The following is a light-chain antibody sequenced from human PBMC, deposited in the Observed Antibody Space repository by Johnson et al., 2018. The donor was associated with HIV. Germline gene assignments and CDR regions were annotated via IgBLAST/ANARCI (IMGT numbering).Light chain of an antibody. Sequence: QSVLTQPPSVSAAPGQKVTISCSGSSSNIGNNYVSWFQHLPGTAPKLLIYENNRRPSGIPDRFSGSKSGTSATLGITGLQTGDEADYYCGTWDSSLSGGVFGTGTKVTVL. CDR1: SSNIGNNY. CDR3: GTWDSSLSGGV. CDR2: ENN. V-gene: IGLV1-51*02. J-gene: IGLJ1*01.